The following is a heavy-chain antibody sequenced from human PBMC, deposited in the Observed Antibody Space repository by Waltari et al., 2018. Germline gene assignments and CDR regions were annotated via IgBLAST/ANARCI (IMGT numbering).Heavy chain of an antibody. V-gene: IGHV1-69-2*01. J-gene: IGHJ4*02. Sequence: EVELVHSGAEVKKPGATVKISCKAAGYTFMDYFMNWVQQSPGKGLEWMGRIDPEDGETVYSEKFQGRVTITADTSTDTAYMELSSLTSGDTAVYYCAPLPGGSGQTFDYWGQGTLVTVSS. CDR3: APLPGGSGQTFDY. CDR2: IDPEDGET. D-gene: IGHD3-10*01. CDR1: GYTFMDYF.